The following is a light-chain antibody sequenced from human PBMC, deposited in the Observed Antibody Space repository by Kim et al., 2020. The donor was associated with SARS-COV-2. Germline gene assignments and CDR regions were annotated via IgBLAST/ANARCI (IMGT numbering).Light chain of an antibody. CDR2: DAS. V-gene: IGKV3-11*01. Sequence: PWERATRSCRASQSVSIYLAWYQQKPGQAPRLLISDASNRATGIPARFSGSGSGTDFTLTINSLEPEDFAVYYCQQRYSWPLTFGGGTKVDIK. J-gene: IGKJ4*01. CDR3: QQRYSWPLT. CDR1: QSVSIY.